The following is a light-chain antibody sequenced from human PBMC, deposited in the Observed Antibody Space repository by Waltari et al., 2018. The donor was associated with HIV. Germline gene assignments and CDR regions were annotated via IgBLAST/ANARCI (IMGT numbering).Light chain of an antibody. Sequence: SAVTQPASVSGLPGPSPTLSCPGGARDFGLYNFVSWYQQHSGKPPKLILYDVDSRASGVSDRFSGSMSGNTASLTISGLRAEDEAHYYCASFTGDNTVMFGGGTEVTVL. CDR2: DVD. CDR3: ASFTGDNTVM. J-gene: IGLJ3*02. V-gene: IGLV2-14*03. CDR1: ARDFGLYNF.